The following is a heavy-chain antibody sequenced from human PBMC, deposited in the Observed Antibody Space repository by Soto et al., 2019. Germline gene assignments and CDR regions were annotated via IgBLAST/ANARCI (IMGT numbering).Heavy chain of an antibody. CDR1: GFTFSRYA. CDR2: ISGSGADS. CDR3: ARQETEHDAFDL. J-gene: IGHJ3*01. Sequence: EVQLLESGGGLVQPGGSLRLSCTASGFTFSRYAMSWVHQAPGKGLERVSAISGSGADSYDSDSVKGRFIISRDNSKNSLYLHMSSLRPEDTALYYCARQETEHDAFDLWGQGTMVTVSS. D-gene: IGHD1-1*01. V-gene: IGHV3-23*01.